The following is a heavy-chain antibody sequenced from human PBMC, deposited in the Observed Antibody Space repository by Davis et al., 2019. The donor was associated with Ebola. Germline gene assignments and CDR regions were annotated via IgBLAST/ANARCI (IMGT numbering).Heavy chain of an antibody. V-gene: IGHV1-2*02. CDR2: INPNSGGT. J-gene: IGHJ6*02. CDR3: ASLWGYYDFWSGYYGGYYGMDV. CDR1: GCTFNDYY. D-gene: IGHD3-3*01. Sequence: ASVKVSCKASGCTFNDYYMHWVRQAPGQGLEWMGWINPNSGGTNYAQKFQGRVTMTRDTSISTAYMELSRLRSDDTAVYYCASLWGYYDFWSGYYGGYYGMDVWGQGTTVTVSS.